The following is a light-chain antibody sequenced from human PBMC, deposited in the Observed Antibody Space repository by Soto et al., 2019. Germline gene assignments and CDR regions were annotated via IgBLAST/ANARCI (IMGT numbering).Light chain of an antibody. CDR2: GAS. CDR1: QRLSSN. V-gene: IGKV3-15*01. CDR3: QQYINWPRT. Sequence: EIVLTQSPVTLSVSPGERVTLGCRASQRLSSNLAWYQQRPGQAPRLLIYGASIRATDIPARFIGSGAGTEFTLTISSLQSEDFAVYYCQQYINWPRTFGQGTKVDIK. J-gene: IGKJ1*01.